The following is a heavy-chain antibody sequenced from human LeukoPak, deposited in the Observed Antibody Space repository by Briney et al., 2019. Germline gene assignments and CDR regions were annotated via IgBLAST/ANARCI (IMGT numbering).Heavy chain of an antibody. D-gene: IGHD4-17*01. CDR1: GYTFTSYG. CDR2: IIPIFGTA. V-gene: IGHV1-69*06. CDR3: ARSDYASVYYYYYMDV. Sequence: VASVKVSCKASGYTFTSYGISWVRQAPGQGLEWMGGIIPIFGTANYAQKFQGRVTITADKSTSTAYMELSSLRSEDTAVYYCARSDYASVYYYYYMDVWGKGTTVTVSS. J-gene: IGHJ6*03.